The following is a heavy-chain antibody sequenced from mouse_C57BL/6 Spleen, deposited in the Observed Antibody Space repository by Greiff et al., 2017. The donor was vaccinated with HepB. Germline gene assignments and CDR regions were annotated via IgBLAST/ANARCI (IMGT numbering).Heavy chain of an antibody. Sequence: EVHLVESGGGLVKPGGSLKLSCAASGFTFSDYGMHWVRQAPEKGLEWVAYISRGSSTIYYADTVKGRFTISRDNAKNTLYLQMTSLRSEDTAMYYCARGPYEGYFDYWGQGTTLTVSS. CDR1: GFTFSDYG. J-gene: IGHJ2*01. V-gene: IGHV5-17*01. CDR3: ARGPYEGYFDY. CDR2: ISRGSSTI. D-gene: IGHD2-3*01.